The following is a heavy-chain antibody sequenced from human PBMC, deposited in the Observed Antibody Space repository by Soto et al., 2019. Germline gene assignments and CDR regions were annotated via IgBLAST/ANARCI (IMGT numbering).Heavy chain of an antibody. Sequence: PGGSLRLSCAASGFTFSSYAMSWVRQAPGKGLEWVSGISGSSDSTYYADSVKGRFTISRDNSKNTLYLQMNSLRAEDTAVYYSAKGVPGIAVAGTGYFQHWGQGTLVTVSS. CDR3: AKGVPGIAVAGTGYFQH. D-gene: IGHD6-19*01. CDR2: ISGSSDST. J-gene: IGHJ1*01. CDR1: GFTFSSYA. V-gene: IGHV3-23*01.